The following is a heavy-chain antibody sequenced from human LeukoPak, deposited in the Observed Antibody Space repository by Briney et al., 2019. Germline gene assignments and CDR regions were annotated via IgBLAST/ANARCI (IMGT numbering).Heavy chain of an antibody. CDR3: TKGRGI. CDR1: GGSISSYY. Sequence: PSETLSLTCSVSGGSISSYYWSWIRQPPGRGLEWIGYIYYSGSMNYNPSLKSRVTISVDTSKNQFSLKLTSVTAADTAVYYCTKGRGIWGQGTLVTVSS. CDR2: IYYSGSM. D-gene: IGHD3-10*01. V-gene: IGHV4-59*08. J-gene: IGHJ4*02.